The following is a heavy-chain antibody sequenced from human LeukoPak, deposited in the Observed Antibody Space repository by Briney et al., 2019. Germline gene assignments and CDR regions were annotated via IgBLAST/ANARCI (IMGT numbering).Heavy chain of an antibody. CDR2: SSFDGSHN. CDR3: ARGPGGILGWFDP. D-gene: IGHD3-16*01. CDR1: GFTFSSSA. Sequence: PGGSLRLSCAASGFTFSSSAMHWVRQAPGKGPEWVAVSSFDGSHNYYADSVKGRFTISRDNAKNTLYLQMNSLRAEDTAVYHCARGPGGILGWFDPWGQGTLVTVSS. V-gene: IGHV3-30-3*01. J-gene: IGHJ5*02.